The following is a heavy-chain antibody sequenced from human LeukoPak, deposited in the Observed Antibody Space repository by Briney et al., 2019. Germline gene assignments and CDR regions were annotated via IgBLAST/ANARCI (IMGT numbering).Heavy chain of an antibody. V-gene: IGHV1-18*01. D-gene: IGHD3-10*01. Sequence: ASVKVSCKASGYTFIMYGISWVRQAPGQGLEWMGWISANNGNTNYAQKLQGRVTMTTDTSTSTAYMELRSLRSDDTAVYYCARDDGSGRKIDYWGQGTLVTVSS. CDR1: GYTFIMYG. CDR2: ISANNGNT. CDR3: ARDDGSGRKIDY. J-gene: IGHJ4*02.